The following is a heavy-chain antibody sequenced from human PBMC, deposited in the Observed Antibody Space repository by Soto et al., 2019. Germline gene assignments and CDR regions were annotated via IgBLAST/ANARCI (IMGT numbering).Heavy chain of an antibody. V-gene: IGHV3-21*01. Sequence: PGGSLRLSCAASGFTFSTYSMNWVRQAPGKGLEWVSSTSSSSSHIYYADAVKGRFTISRDNAKNSLFLQMTSLRVEDTAVYYCARDLNADILTGSGYSSYYSFPFFDYWGQGMLVTVSS. J-gene: IGHJ4*02. CDR1: GFTFSTYS. CDR3: ARDLNADILTGSGYSSYYSFPFFDY. D-gene: IGHD3-9*01. CDR2: TSSSSSHI.